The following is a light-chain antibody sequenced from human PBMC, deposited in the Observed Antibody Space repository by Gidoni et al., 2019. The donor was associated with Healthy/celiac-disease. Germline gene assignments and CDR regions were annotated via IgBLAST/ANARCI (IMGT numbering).Light chain of an antibody. CDR1: QDISNY. V-gene: IGKV1-33*01. J-gene: IGKJ4*01. CDR3: QQDDNLLT. Sequence: DIQMTQSPSSLSASLGDRVTITCQASQDISNYLNWYQQKPGKAPKLLIYDASNLETGVPSRFSGSGSGTDFTFTISSLQPEDIATYYCQQDDNLLTFGGGTKVEIK. CDR2: DAS.